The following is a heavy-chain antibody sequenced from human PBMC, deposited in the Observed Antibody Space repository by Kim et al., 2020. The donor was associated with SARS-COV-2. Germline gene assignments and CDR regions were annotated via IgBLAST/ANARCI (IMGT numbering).Heavy chain of an antibody. CDR3: ARQRYSNRVFYYRLDL. D-gene: IGHD2-21*01. CDR1: GVSISSSSHY. J-gene: IGHJ5*02. CDR2: IYYDGSS. Sequence: SETLSLTCTVSGVSISSSSHYWGWIRQSPGQGPEWIASIYYDGSSYHNPPLESRVTISVDTSKNQFSLKLRSVTAADTAVYYCARQRYSNRVFYYRLDLWCQGTLVTVSS. V-gene: IGHV4-39*01.